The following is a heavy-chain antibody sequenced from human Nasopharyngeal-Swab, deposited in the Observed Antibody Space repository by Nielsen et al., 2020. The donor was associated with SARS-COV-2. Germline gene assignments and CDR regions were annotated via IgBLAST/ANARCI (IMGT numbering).Heavy chain of an antibody. CDR3: TTLHRTGWF. CDR1: GFVFSSVW. V-gene: IGHV3-15*01. D-gene: IGHD6-19*01. J-gene: IGHJ4*02. Sequence: GESLKISCAASGFVFSSVWMSWVRQAPGKGLEWVGRIKRKADGGTVEYATAVRGRSSISRDDSRNTLFLQMNRLKTEDTAVYYCTTLHRTGWFWGQGTLVTVSS. CDR2: IKRKADGGTV.